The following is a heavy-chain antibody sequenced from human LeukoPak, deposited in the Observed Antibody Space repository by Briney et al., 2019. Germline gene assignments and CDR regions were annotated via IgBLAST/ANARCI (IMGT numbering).Heavy chain of an antibody. CDR2: INPSGGST. J-gene: IGHJ4*02. Sequence: ASVKVSCKASGYTFTSYYMHRVRQAPGQGLEWMGIINPSGGSTSYAQKFQGRVTMTRDMSTSTVYMELSSLRSEDTAVYYCARDLRLRGYCSGGSCYSLAGVVDYWGQGTLVTVSS. D-gene: IGHD2-15*01. V-gene: IGHV1-46*01. CDR3: ARDLRLRGYCSGGSCYSLAGVVDY. CDR1: GYTFTSYY.